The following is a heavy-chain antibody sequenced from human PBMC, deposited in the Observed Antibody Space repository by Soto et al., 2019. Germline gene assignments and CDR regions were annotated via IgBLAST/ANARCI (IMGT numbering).Heavy chain of an antibody. D-gene: IGHD3-16*01. J-gene: IGHJ4*02. CDR1: GYTFNTYG. V-gene: IGHV1-18*01. CDR3: ATARDYSHTDADINY. CDR2: ISGYNGYT. Sequence: QVQLMQSGAEVRRPGTSMRISCTTSGYTFNTYGIIWVRQAPRQGLELMGWISGYNGYTKYAQNFEDRATLSTDPSTSTAVLELRKLRSGDTALYFCATARDYSHTDADINYWGQGTLGTVSS.